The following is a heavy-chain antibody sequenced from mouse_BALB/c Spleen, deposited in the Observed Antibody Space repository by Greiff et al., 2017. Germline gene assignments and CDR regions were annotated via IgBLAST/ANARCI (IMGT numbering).Heavy chain of an antibody. J-gene: IGHJ3*01. CDR1: GFNIKDYY. Sequence: VQLQQSGAELVRPGALVKLSCKASGFNIKDYYMHWVKQRPEQGLEWIGWIDPENGNTIYDPKFQGKASITADTSSNTAYLQLSSLTSEDTAVYYCASFGSWCAYWGQGTLVTVSA. V-gene: IGHV14-1*02. CDR2: IDPENGNT. CDR3: ASFGSWCAY. D-gene: IGHD2-2*01.